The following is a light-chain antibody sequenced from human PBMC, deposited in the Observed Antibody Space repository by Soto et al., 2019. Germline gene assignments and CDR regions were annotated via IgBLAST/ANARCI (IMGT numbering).Light chain of an antibody. CDR1: QSVSSN. Sequence: EIVMTQSPATLSVSPGERATLSCRASQSVSSNLAWYQQKPGQAPRLLIYGASTRATGIPARFSGSRSGTEFTLTISSLQCEDFAVYYCQHYNNWPRTFGQGTKVEIK. CDR2: GAS. J-gene: IGKJ1*01. V-gene: IGKV3-15*01. CDR3: QHYNNWPRT.